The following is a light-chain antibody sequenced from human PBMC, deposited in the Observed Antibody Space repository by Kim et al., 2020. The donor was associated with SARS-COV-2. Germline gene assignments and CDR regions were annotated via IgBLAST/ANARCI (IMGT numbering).Light chain of an antibody. V-gene: IGKV3D-15*01. J-gene: IGKJ2*01. CDR1: QDVGTN. CDR3: QQYNNWPRT. CDR2: GST. Sequence: VMTQSPATLSVSPGERGTLSCRASQDVGTNVAWYQHKPGQAPRLLIFGSTYVAAGVPVRFSGSGSGTDFVLTINNVQSEDSAVYFCQQYNNWPRTFGLGTKLEI.